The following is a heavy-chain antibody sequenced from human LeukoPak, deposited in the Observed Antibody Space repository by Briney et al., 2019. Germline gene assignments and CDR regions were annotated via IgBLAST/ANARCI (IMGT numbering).Heavy chain of an antibody. CDR2: INHSGFT. CDR3: ATPSGTYYNGPEYFDY. CDR1: GGSFSGYY. Sequence: SETLSLTCAIYGGSFSGYYWSWIRQPPGKGLEWIGEINHSGFTNYNPSLKSRVTISEDTSKNQFSLKLSSVAAADTAVYYCATPSGTYYNGPEYFDYWGQGTLVTVSS. V-gene: IGHV4-34*01. J-gene: IGHJ4*02. D-gene: IGHD3-10*01.